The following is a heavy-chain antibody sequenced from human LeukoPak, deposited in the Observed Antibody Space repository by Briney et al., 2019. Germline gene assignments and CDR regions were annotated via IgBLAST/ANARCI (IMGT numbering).Heavy chain of an antibody. Sequence: SVKVSCKASGGTFSSYTISWVRQAPGQGLEWLGRIIPILGIANYAQKFRGRVTITADKSTSTAYMELSSLRSEDTAVYYCAPQLNTGYSSSWQFDPWGQGTLVTVSS. CDR3: APQLNTGYSSSWQFDP. J-gene: IGHJ5*02. CDR1: GGTFSSYT. CDR2: IIPILGIA. V-gene: IGHV1-69*02. D-gene: IGHD6-13*01.